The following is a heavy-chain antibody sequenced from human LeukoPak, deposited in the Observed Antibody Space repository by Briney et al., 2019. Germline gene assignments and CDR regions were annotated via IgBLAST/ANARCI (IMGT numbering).Heavy chain of an antibody. CDR1: GASISGHY. D-gene: IGHD3-22*01. J-gene: IGHJ4*02. CDR2: ISYSAST. CDR3: AIYYYDSSGYYYFDY. V-gene: IGHV4-59*11. Sequence: SETLSLTCTVSGASISGHYWSWIRQPPGKGLEWIGYISYSASTNYNPSLKSRVTISVDTSKNQFSLKLRSVTAADTAVYFCAIYYYDSSGYYYFDYWGQGTLVSVSS.